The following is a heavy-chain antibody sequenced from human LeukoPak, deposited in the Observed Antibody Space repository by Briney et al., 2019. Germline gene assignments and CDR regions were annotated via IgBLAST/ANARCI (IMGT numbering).Heavy chain of an antibody. Sequence: ASVKVSCKASGYTFTTYGINWVRQAPGQGREWMGWISTYNGNTNYAQKLQGRVTMTTDPSTNTAYMELRSLRSDDTALYYCARDEGRGTYFFGWYFDYWGQGTLVTVSS. CDR2: ISTYNGNT. CDR1: GYTFTTYG. V-gene: IGHV1-18*01. J-gene: IGHJ4*02. CDR3: ARDEGRGTYFFGWYFDY. D-gene: IGHD3-3*01.